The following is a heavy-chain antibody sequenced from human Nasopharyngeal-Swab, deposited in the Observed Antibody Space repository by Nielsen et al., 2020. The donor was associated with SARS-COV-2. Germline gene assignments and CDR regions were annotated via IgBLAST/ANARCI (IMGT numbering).Heavy chain of an antibody. CDR3: ARLTTQIQLWEMDV. D-gene: IGHD5-18*01. V-gene: IGHV3-7*01. J-gene: IGHJ6*04. CDR1: GFTFSSYW. CDR2: IKQDGGEK. Sequence: GESLKISCAASGFTFSSYWMSWVRQAPGKGLEWVANIKQDGGEKYYVDSVKGRFTISRDNAKNSLYLQMNSLRAEDTAVYYCARLTTQIQLWEMDVWGKGTTVTVSS.